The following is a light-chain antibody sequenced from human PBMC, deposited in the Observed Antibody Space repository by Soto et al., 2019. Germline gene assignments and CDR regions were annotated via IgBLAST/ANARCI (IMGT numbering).Light chain of an antibody. CDR3: QQYNSFPLT. J-gene: IGKJ4*01. CDR1: QSIYKW. CDR2: EAA. V-gene: IGKV1-5*01. Sequence: DIQMTQSPSTLSASIGDTVTISCRASQSIYKWLAWYQQKPQKAPKVLIFEAADLESGVSSRFRGSGSGTDFTLTISGLQPDDLATYYCQQYNSFPLTFGGGTTV.